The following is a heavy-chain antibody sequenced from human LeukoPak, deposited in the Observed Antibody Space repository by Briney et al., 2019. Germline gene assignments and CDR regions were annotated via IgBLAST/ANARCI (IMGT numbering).Heavy chain of an antibody. CDR1: GGSISSGSYY. J-gene: IGHJ4*02. CDR2: IYTSGST. V-gene: IGHV4-61*02. D-gene: IGHD6-13*01. CDR3: ARVGPGIAAAGPVYFDY. Sequence: SETLSLTCTVSGGSISSGSYYWSWNRQPAGKGLEWIGRIYTSGSTNYNPSLKSRVTISVDTSKNQFSLKLSSVTAADTAVYYCARVGPGIAAAGPVYFDYWGQGTLVTVSS.